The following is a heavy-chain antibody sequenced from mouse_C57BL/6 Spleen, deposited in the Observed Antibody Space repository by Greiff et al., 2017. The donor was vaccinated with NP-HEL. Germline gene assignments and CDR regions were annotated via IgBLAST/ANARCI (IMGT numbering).Heavy chain of an antibody. D-gene: IGHD1-1*01. V-gene: IGHV1-59*01. Sequence: QVQLQQSGAELVRPGTSVKLSCKASGYTFTSYWMHWVKQRPGQGLEWIGVIDPSDSYTNYNQKFKGKATLTVDTSSSTAYMQLSSLTSEDSAVYYCARRTTVVAYRYFDVWGTGTTVTVSS. CDR3: ARRTTVVAYRYFDV. J-gene: IGHJ1*03. CDR1: GYTFTSYW. CDR2: IDPSDSYT.